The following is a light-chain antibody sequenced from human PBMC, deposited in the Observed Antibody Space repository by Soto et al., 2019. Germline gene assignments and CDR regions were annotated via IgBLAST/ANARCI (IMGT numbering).Light chain of an antibody. V-gene: IGLV2-23*02. Sequence: QPVLTQPASVSGSPGQSITISCTGISSDVGSYNLVSWYQQHPGKAPKLMIYEVNKRPSGVSNRFSGSKSGNTASLTISGLQAEDEADYYCCSNAGTIVFGTGTKVTVL. CDR2: EVN. J-gene: IGLJ1*01. CDR1: SSDVGSYNL. CDR3: CSNAGTIV.